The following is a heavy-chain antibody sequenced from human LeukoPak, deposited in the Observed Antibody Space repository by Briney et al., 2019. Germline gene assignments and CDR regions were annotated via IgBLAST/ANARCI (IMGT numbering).Heavy chain of an antibody. Sequence: PSETLSLTCTVSGGSLTGYYWGWIRQPPGKGLECIGYIHSSEGTAHNASLKSRLTISLDTSKNQFSLTLSSVTAADTAVYYCARHVYGEGMVVWGKGTTVTVSS. J-gene: IGHJ6*04. CDR1: GGSLTGYY. D-gene: IGHD4-17*01. CDR2: IHSSEGT. CDR3: ARHVYGEGMVV. V-gene: IGHV4-59*08.